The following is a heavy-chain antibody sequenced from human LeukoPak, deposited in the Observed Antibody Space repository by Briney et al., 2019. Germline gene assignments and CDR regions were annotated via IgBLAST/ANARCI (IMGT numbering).Heavy chain of an antibody. D-gene: IGHD2-21*02. CDR1: GYSISSGYY. CDR2: IYHSGST. CDR3: ARVTRMLGFDY. V-gene: IGHV4-38-2*02. J-gene: IGHJ4*02. Sequence: SETLSLTCTVSGYSISSGYYWGWIRQPPGKGLEWVGSIYHSGSTYYNPSLKSRVTISVDTSKNQFSLKLSSVTAADTAVYYCARVTRMLGFDYWGQGTLVTVSS.